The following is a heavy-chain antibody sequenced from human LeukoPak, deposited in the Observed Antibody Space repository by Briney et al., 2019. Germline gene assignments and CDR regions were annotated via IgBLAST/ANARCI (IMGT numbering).Heavy chain of an antibody. CDR1: GGSISSYY. CDR2: IYYSGTT. CDR3: SRENGAFSPFGY. D-gene: IGHD2-8*01. Sequence: KPSETLSLTCTVSGGSISSYYWSWIRQPPGKGLEWIGYIYYSGTTNYNPSLKSRVTISIDTSRKQFSLNLSSVTAADTAVYYCSRENGAFSPFGYWGQGTLVTVPS. V-gene: IGHV4-59*01. J-gene: IGHJ4*02.